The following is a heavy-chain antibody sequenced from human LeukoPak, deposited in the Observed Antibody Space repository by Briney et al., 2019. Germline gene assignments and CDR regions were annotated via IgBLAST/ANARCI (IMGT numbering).Heavy chain of an antibody. CDR2: IYYSGST. V-gene: IGHV4-59*12. Sequence: SETLSLTCTVSGGSISSYYWSWIRQPPGKGLEWIGYIYYSGSTYYNPSLESQVTISLDTSNNHFSLKLSSVTAADTAVYYCARYDSGTFYKANWFDPWGQGTLVTVSS. D-gene: IGHD3-10*01. CDR1: GGSISSYY. CDR3: ARYDSGTFYKANWFDP. J-gene: IGHJ5*02.